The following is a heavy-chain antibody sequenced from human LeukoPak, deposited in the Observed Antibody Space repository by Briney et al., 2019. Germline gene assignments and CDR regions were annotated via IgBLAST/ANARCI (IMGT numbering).Heavy chain of an antibody. Sequence: GGSLRLSCAASGFTFSSYSMNWVRQAPGKGLEWVSSISSGSTYMYYADSVKGRFTISRDNAQNSMYLQMNSLRAEDTAVCYCGRVGGRSKAAKGDAFDIWGQGTMVTVSS. V-gene: IGHV3-21*01. J-gene: IGHJ3*02. D-gene: IGHD6-6*01. CDR2: ISSGSTYM. CDR1: GFTFSSYS. CDR3: GRVGGRSKAAKGDAFDI.